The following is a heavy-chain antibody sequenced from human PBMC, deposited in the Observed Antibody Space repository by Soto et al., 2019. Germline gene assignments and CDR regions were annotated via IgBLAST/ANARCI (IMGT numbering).Heavy chain of an antibody. D-gene: IGHD1-26*01. CDR1: GLRFTSYG. CDR3: TTYTGTYRDY. CDR2: ITSGSGVT. Sequence: GGYLRLSCVASGLRFTSYGMSWVRQAPGRGLEWVSSITSGSGVTFYADSVKGRFTISRDNAKNSLHLQMNSLRAEDTAVYYCTTYTGTYRDYWGLGPLVTVSS. J-gene: IGHJ4*02. V-gene: IGHV3-21*01.